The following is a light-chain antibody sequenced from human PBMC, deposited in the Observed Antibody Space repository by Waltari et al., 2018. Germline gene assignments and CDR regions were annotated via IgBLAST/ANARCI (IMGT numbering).Light chain of an antibody. CDR2: HAS. CDR3: QKYESLPAT. V-gene: IGKV3-20*01. J-gene: IGKJ1*01. CDR1: PSVSKY. Sequence: EIVLTQSPGTLSLSPGERATLSCRASPSVSKYLAWYQQNPGQSPRLLICHASTRATGIPDRFSGSGSGTDFSLTISTLEPKDFAVYYSQKYESLPATFGQGTKVEIK.